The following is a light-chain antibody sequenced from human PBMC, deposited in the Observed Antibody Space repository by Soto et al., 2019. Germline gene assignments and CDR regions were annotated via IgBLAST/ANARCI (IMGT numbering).Light chain of an antibody. Sequence: IVMTQSPATLSVAPGERATLSCRASQSLNSNFAWYQQKPGQGPRLLIYGASTRATGIPDRFSGSGSGTEFTLTISSLQSEDFGVYYCQQHYSWPLTFGGGTKVEIK. CDR1: QSLNSN. CDR2: GAS. CDR3: QQHYSWPLT. V-gene: IGKV3-15*01. J-gene: IGKJ4*01.